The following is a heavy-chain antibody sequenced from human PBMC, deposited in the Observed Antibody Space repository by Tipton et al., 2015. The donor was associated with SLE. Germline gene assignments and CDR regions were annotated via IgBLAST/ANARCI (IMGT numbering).Heavy chain of an antibody. CDR3: ASSGLDNVNYGANDY. D-gene: IGHD4/OR15-4a*01. V-gene: IGHV4-61*02. Sequence: TLSLTCTVSGASISSGDYYWVWIRQPAGKGLEWIGRFYTSGRINYNPSLKSRVTISVDTSKNQFSLRLKSLTAADTAVYYCASSGLDNVNYGANDYWGQGTLVTVSS. CDR1: GASISSGDYY. CDR2: FYTSGRI. J-gene: IGHJ4*02.